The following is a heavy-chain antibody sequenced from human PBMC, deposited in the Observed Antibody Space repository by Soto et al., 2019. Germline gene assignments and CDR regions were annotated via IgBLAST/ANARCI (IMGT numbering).Heavy chain of an antibody. V-gene: IGHV1-69*12. CDR3: ARDRGCGGDCYNDYGMDV. D-gene: IGHD2-21*02. CDR2: IIPIFGTA. Sequence: QVQLVQSGAEVKKPGSSVKVSCKASGGTFSSYAISWVRQAPGQGLEWMGGIIPIFGTANYAQKFQGRVTITADESTSTAYMELSSLRSEDTAAYYCARDRGCGGDCYNDYGMDVWGQGTTVTVSS. CDR1: GGTFSSYA. J-gene: IGHJ6*02.